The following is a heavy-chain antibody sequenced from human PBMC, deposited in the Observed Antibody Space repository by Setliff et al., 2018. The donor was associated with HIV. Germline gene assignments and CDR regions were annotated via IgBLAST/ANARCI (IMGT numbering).Heavy chain of an antibody. D-gene: IGHD3-16*01. Sequence: GGSLRLSCAASGFTFSYHATTWVRQAPGKGLEWVSGISGSGDSTYYAASVKGRFIISRDNSKDILSLQMNSVRAEDTALYYCAKDYTPTFWEYNWFDVWGQGTQVTVSS. CDR2: ISGSGDST. V-gene: IGHV3-23*01. CDR3: AKDYTPTFWEYNWFDV. CDR1: GFTFSYHA. J-gene: IGHJ5*02.